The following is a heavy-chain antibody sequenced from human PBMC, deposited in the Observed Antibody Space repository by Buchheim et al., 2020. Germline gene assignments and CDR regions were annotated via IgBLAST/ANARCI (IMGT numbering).Heavy chain of an antibody. CDR1: GGSISSYY. D-gene: IGHD1-26*01. J-gene: IGHJ6*02. CDR2: IYYSGST. V-gene: IGHV4-59*01. Sequence: QVQLQESGPGLVKPSETLSLTCTVSGGSISSYYWSWIRQPPGKGLEWIGYIYYSGSTNYNPSLKSRVTISVDTSKNQFSLKLSSVTAADTAVYYCARDLLKDYYYYGMDVWGQGTT. CDR3: ARDLLKDYYYYGMDV.